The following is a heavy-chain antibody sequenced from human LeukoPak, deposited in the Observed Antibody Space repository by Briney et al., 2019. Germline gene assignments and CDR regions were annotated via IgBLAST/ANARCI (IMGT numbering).Heavy chain of an antibody. CDR2: INPSGGST. V-gene: IGHV1-46*01. J-gene: IGHJ3*02. D-gene: IGHD5-18*01. CDR1: GYTFTNYG. Sequence: GASVKVSCKASGYTFTNYGMTWVRQAPGQGLEWMGIINPSGGSTSYAQKFQGRVTMTRDTSTSTVYMELSSLRSEDTAVYYCARESIQLKAFDIWGQGTMVTVSS. CDR3: ARESIQLKAFDI.